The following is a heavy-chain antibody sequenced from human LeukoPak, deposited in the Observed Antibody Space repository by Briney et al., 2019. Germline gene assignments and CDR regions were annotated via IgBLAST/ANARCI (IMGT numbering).Heavy chain of an antibody. V-gene: IGHV1-24*01. J-gene: IGHJ4*02. D-gene: IGHD6-13*01. Sequence: ASVKVSCKVSGYTLTELSMHWVRQAPGKGREWMGGFDPEDGETIYAQKFQGRVTMTEDTSTDTAYMELSSLRSEDTAVYYCATENRIAAALDYWGQGTLVTVSS. CDR3: ATENRIAAALDY. CDR2: FDPEDGET. CDR1: GYTLTELS.